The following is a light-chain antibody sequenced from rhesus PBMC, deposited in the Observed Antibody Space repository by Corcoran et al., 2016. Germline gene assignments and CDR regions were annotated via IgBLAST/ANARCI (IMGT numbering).Light chain of an antibody. CDR1: QGIGKY. V-gene: IGKV1S14*01. J-gene: IGKJ1*01. CDR3: QQHKTYPPA. CDR2: DAS. Sequence: DIQMTQSPSSLSASVGDTVTITCQASQGIGKYLAWYQLKLGKAPKFLIYDASTLERGVPSRFSGSGSGTEFGLTISSLQPEDFATYYCQQHKTYPPAFGPGTKVEI.